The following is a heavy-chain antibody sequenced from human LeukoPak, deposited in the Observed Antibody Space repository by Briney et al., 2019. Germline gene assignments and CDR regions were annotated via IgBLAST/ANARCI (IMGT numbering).Heavy chain of an antibody. D-gene: IGHD2-15*01. CDR3: AREGRSSTPGY. CDR1: GGSISSYY. J-gene: IGHJ4*02. V-gene: IGHV4-4*07. CDR2: ISSSGST. Sequence: PSETLSLTCTVSGGSISSYYWSWIRQPAGKGLGWIGRISSSGSTDYNPSLKSRVTMSVDTSQTQFSLKLSSVTAADTAVYYCAREGRSSTPGYWGQGTLVTVSS.